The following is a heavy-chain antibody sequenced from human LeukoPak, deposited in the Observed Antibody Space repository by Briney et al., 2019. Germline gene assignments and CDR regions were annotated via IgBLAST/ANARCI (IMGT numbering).Heavy chain of an antibody. J-gene: IGHJ6*02. Sequence: SETLSLTCTVSGGSISSYYWSWIRQPPGKGLEWIGYIYYSGSTNYNPSLKSRVTISVDASKNQFSLKLSSVTAADTAVYYCARHRRDMDVWGQGTTVTVSS. CDR2: IYYSGST. CDR3: ARHRRDMDV. CDR1: GGSISSYY. V-gene: IGHV4-59*08.